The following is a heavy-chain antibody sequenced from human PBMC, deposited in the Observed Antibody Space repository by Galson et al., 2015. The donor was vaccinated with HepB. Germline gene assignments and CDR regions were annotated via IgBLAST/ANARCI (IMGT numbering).Heavy chain of an antibody. D-gene: IGHD3-22*01. J-gene: IGHJ4*02. V-gene: IGHV3-64D*06. CDR2: ISSNGGST. Sequence: SLRLSCAASGFTFSSYAMHWVRQAPGKGLEYVSAISSNGGSTYYADSVKGRFTISRDNSKNTLYLQMSSLRAEDTAVYYCVKEEPHYYDSSGYGAHFDYWGQGTLVTVSS. CDR1: GFTFSSYA. CDR3: VKEEPHYYDSSGYGAHFDY.